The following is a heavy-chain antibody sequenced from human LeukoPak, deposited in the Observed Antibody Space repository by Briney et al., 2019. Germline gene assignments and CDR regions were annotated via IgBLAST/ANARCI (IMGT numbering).Heavy chain of an antibody. D-gene: IGHD3-3*01. V-gene: IGHV4-39*07. CDR2: IYYSGST. J-gene: IGHJ5*02. Sequence: SETLSLTCTVSGGSITSSSYYWGWIRQPPGKGLEYIGNIYYSGSTYYNPSLKSRVTISVDTSKNQFSLKLSSVTAADTAVYYCARDHLANLASRLFDPWGQGTLVTVSS. CDR1: GGSITSSSYY. CDR3: ARDHLANLASRLFDP.